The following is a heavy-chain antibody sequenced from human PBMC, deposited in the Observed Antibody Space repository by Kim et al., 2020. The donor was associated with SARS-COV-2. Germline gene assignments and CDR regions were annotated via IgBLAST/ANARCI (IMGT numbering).Heavy chain of an antibody. D-gene: IGHD2-21*02. CDR3: ARGSGGSCGGDCFIDY. J-gene: IGHJ4*02. V-gene: IGHV3-74*01. Sequence: DSVKGRFTISRDNAKNTLHLQMNSLRGEDTAMYYCARGSGGSCGGDCFIDYWGQGTLVTVSS.